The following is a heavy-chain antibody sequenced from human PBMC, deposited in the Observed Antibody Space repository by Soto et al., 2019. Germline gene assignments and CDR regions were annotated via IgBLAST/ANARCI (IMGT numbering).Heavy chain of an antibody. D-gene: IGHD5-12*01. CDR3: GRLRDGYNVYFDY. J-gene: IGHJ4*02. CDR1: GFTFSIYG. V-gene: IGHV3-33*01. Sequence: GAVSLSCAASGFTFSIYGMHGVRQAPGKRLGWVAVIWYDGSNKYSEDSVKGRFTISRDNSKNTLYLQMNSLRAEDRAVYYCGRLRDGYNVYFDYWGQGTLVTVSS. CDR2: IWYDGSNK.